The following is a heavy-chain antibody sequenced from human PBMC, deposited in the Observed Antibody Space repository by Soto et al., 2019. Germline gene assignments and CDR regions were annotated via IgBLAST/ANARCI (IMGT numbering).Heavy chain of an antibody. CDR1: GGSISSYY. J-gene: IGHJ4*02. CDR3: ARNRVVRGVIIYFDY. Sequence: SETLSLTCTVSGGSISSYYWSWIRQPPGKGLEWIGYIYYSGSTNYNPSLKSRVTISVDTSKNQFSLKLSSVTAADTAVYYCARNRVVRGVIIYFDYWGQGTLVTVSS. D-gene: IGHD3-10*01. CDR2: IYYSGST. V-gene: IGHV4-59*01.